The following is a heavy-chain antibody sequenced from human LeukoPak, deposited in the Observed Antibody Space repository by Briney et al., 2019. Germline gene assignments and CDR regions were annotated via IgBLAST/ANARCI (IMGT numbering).Heavy chain of an antibody. CDR3: ARDRPVTGGIDS. J-gene: IGHJ4*02. CDR1: GGSISSYY. D-gene: IGHD6-19*01. V-gene: IGHV4-59*01. Sequence: SETLSLTCTVSGGSISSYYWTWVRQPPGKGLEWIGYIYSSGSTNYSPSLKSRVSISADTSKNHFSLKLSSVTAADTAVYYCARDRPVTGGIDSWGQGALVTVSS. CDR2: IYSSGST.